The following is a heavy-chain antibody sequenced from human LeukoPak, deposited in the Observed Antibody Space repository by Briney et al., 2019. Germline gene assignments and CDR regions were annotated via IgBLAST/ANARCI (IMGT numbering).Heavy chain of an antibody. CDR1: GFPFSTYE. CDR2: ISSHGTTL. V-gene: IGHV3-48*03. Sequence: GGSLRLSCAGSGFPFSTYEMNWVRQAPGKGLEWVSYISSHGTTLYYADSVRGRFTISRDNAKKSLYLQMYSLRAEDTAVCYCARSWLRGLHYYFDYWGQGTLVTVSS. D-gene: IGHD3-10*01. CDR3: ARSWLRGLHYYFDY. J-gene: IGHJ4*02.